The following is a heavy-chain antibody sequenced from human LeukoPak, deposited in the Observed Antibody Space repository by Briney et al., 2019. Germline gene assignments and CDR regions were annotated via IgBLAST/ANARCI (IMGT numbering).Heavy chain of an antibody. D-gene: IGHD3-10*01. CDR1: GFTFSSRW. CDR3: ARDSASYYYGSGSYWGLFDY. CDR2: IKQDGSDK. J-gene: IGHJ4*02. Sequence: GGSLRLSCAASGFTFSSRWMTWVRQAPGKGLEWVANIKQDGSDKYYVDSVKGRFTISRDNAKDSLYLQMNSLRADDTAVYYCARDSASYYYGSGSYWGLFDYWGQGTLVTVSS. V-gene: IGHV3-7*01.